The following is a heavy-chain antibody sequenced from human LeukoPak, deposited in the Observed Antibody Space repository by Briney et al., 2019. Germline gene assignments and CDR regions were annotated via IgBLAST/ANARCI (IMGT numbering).Heavy chain of an antibody. Sequence: PGGSLRLSCEASGFTFSSYSMNWVRQAPGKGLEWVSSISSSSSYIYYADSVKGRFTISRDNAKNSLYLQMNSLRAEDTAVCYCARDGVPNWGFFDYWGQGTLVTVSS. D-gene: IGHD7-27*01. CDR2: ISSSSSYI. CDR3: ARDGVPNWGFFDY. J-gene: IGHJ4*02. CDR1: GFTFSSYS. V-gene: IGHV3-21*01.